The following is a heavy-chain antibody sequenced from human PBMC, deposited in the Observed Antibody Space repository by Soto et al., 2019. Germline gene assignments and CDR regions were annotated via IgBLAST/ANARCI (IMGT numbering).Heavy chain of an antibody. CDR1: GYTFTSYA. J-gene: IGHJ6*02. CDR2: INAGNGNT. Sequence: ASVKVSCKASGYTFTSYAMHWVRQAPGQRLEWMGWINAGNGNTKYSQKFQGRVTITRDTSASTGYMELSSLRSEDTAVYYCACYYLGTTPYGMYVWGQGTTVPVSS. D-gene: IGHD3-22*01. V-gene: IGHV1-3*01. CDR3: ACYYLGTTPYGMYV.